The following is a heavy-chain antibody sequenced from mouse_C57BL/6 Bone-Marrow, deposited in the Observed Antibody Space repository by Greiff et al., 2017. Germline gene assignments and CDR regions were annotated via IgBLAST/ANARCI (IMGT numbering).Heavy chain of an antibody. V-gene: IGHV5-6*01. Sequence: DVLLVESGGDLVKPGGSLKLSCAASGFTFSSDGMSWVRQTPDKRLEWVATISSGGSYTYYPDSVQGRFTISRDNAKNTLYLQMSSLKSEDTAMYYCARHSYYAMDDWGQGTSVTVSS. J-gene: IGHJ4*01. CDR3: ARHSYYAMDD. CDR2: ISSGGSYT. CDR1: GFTFSSDG.